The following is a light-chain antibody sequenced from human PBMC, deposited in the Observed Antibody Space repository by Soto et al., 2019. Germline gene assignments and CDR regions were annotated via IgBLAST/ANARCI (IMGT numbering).Light chain of an antibody. J-gene: IGKJ1*01. V-gene: IGKV4-1*01. CDR2: WAS. Sequence: DIVMTQSPDSLSVSLGERATINCKSSQTVLHGSNYLAWYQQKAGQPPKLLIYWASTRESGVPDRFRGSGSGTDFTLTISSLQAEDVAIYYCQQYYTTPVTFGQGTKVEV. CDR1: QTVLHGSNY. CDR3: QQYYTTPVT.